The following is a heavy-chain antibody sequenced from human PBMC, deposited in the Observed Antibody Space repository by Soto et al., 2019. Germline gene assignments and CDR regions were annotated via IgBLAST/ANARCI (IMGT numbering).Heavy chain of an antibody. CDR3: ARSPPYSSSWYLTYWFDP. D-gene: IGHD6-13*01. CDR2: IIPIFGTA. Sequence: SVKVSCKASGGTFSSYAISWVRQAPGQGLEWMGGIIPIFGTANYAQKFQGRVTITADESTSTAYMELSSLRSEDTAVYYCARSPPYSSSWYLTYWFDPWGQGTLVTVSS. V-gene: IGHV1-69*13. J-gene: IGHJ5*02. CDR1: GGTFSSYA.